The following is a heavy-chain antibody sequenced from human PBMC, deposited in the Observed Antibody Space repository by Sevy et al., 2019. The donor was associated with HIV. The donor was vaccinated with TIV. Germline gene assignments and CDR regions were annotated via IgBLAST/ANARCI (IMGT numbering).Heavy chain of an antibody. Sequence: SETLSLTCAVYGGSFSGYYWSWIRQPPGKGLEWIGEINHSGSTNYNPSLKSRVTISVDTSKNQFSLKLSSVTAADTAVYYCARGSGGYSYGFYYYYYGMDVWGQGTTVTVSS. CDR1: GGSFSGYY. D-gene: IGHD5-18*01. CDR3: ARGSGGYSYGFYYYYYGMDV. V-gene: IGHV4-34*01. J-gene: IGHJ6*02. CDR2: INHSGST.